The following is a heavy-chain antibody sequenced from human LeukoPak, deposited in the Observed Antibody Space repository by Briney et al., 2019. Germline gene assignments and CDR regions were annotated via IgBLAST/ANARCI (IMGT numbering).Heavy chain of an antibody. CDR2: IYYSGRT. Sequence: PSETQSLICTVSGGSLSSHYWSWIRQPPGKGLEWIGYIYYSGRTNYNPSLKTRVTISVDTSKNQFSLKLSSVTAADTAVYYCARHINGGFTYWGQGTLVTVSS. D-gene: IGHD3-10*01. J-gene: IGHJ4*02. V-gene: IGHV4-59*08. CDR3: ARHINGGFTY. CDR1: GGSLSSHY.